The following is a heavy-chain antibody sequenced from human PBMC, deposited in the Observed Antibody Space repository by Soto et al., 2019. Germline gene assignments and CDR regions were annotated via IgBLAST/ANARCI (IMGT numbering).Heavy chain of an antibody. CDR3: ARAVKGYSSSWYATGRYYGMDV. J-gene: IGHJ6*02. CDR2: ISYDGSNK. D-gene: IGHD6-13*01. CDR1: GFTFSSYA. Sequence: QVQLVESGGGVVQPGRSLRLSCAASGFTFSSYAMHWVRQAPGKGLEWVAVISYDGSNKYYADSVKGRFTISRDNSKNTLYLQMNSLRAEDTAVYYCARAVKGYSSSWYATGRYYGMDVWGQGTTVTVSS. V-gene: IGHV3-30-3*01.